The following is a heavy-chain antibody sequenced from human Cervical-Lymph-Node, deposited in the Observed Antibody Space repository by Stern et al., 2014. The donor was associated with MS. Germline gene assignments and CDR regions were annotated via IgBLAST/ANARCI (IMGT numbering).Heavy chain of an antibody. CDR1: GGTFNSYA. J-gene: IGHJ6*02. CDR2: FVTLVSTT. V-gene: IGHV1-69*01. D-gene: IGHD6-6*01. Sequence: QMQLVQSGAEVKQPGSSVQASCKASGGTFNSYAIHWVRQAPGQGLEWLGGFVTLVSTTPYAQKLQGRVTITADESRGTTYMELTSLRSDDTAVYYCARGGIGSSRLYYHFYGMDVWGQGTTVTVSS. CDR3: ARGGIGSSRLYYHFYGMDV.